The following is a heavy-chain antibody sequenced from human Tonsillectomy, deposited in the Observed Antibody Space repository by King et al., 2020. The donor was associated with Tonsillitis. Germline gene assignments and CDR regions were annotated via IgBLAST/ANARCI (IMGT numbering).Heavy chain of an antibody. V-gene: IGHV3-23*04. CDR1: GFTFSSYA. J-gene: IGHJ4*02. Sequence: EVQLVESGGGLVQPGGSLRLSCAASGFTFSSYAMSWVRQAPGKGLEWVSAVSGSGGSTYYADAVKGRFTISSDTSKNTLYLQMTSLRAEDTAIYYCAKGVVRITIFGVITPYDFWGQGTLVTVSS. CDR3: AKGVVRITIFGVITPYDF. CDR2: VSGSGGST. D-gene: IGHD3-3*01.